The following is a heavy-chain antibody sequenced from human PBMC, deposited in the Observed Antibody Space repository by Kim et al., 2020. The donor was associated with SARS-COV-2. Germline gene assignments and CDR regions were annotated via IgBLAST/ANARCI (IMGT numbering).Heavy chain of an antibody. CDR1: GFTVSSNY. Sequence: GGSLRLSCAASGFTVSSNYMIWVRQAPGKGLEWVSVMHTGGYTNYAESVKGRSTISSDNSKNTMYLQMNSLRAEDRAVYYCARGGISGTSESDHWGQGTLVTVSS. D-gene: IGHD1-20*01. CDR3: ARGGISGTSESDH. CDR2: MHTGGYT. V-gene: IGHV3-53*01. J-gene: IGHJ4*02.